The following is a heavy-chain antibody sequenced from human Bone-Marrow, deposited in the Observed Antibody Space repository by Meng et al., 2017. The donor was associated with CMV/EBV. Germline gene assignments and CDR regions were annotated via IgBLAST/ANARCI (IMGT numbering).Heavy chain of an antibody. CDR3: ARDGVSSGIYYGTYRYYGMDV. J-gene: IGHJ6*02. D-gene: IGHD1-26*01. CDR1: GGTFSSYA. V-gene: IGHV1-69*06. Sequence: SSVTVSRQASGGTFSSYAISWVRQAPGQGLEWMGGIIPIFGTANYAPKLLGRVTITAAKSMNTAYMELNSLTSEDTAVYYCARDGVSSGIYYGTYRYYGMDVWGQGTTVTVSS. CDR2: IIPIFGTA.